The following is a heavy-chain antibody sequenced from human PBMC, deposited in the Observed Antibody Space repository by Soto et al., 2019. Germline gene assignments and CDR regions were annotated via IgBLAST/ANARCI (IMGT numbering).Heavy chain of an antibody. CDR1: GGSISSGGYS. D-gene: IGHD2-2*01. V-gene: IGHV4-30-2*01. CDR3: TRVPDY. CDR2: MYHSGST. Sequence: QLQLQESGSGLVKPSQTLSLTCAVSGGSISSGGYSWSWIRQPPGKGLEWIGYMYHSGSTYYNPSLNSRVTISIDRSKNQLSLKLSSVTASNTAVYYCTRVPDYWSQGSLVTVSS. J-gene: IGHJ4*02.